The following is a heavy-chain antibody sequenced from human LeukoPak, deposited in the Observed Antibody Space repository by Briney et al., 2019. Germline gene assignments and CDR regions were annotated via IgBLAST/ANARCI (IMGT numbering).Heavy chain of an antibody. CDR1: GGSISSGGYY. Sequence: PSQTLSLTCTVSGGSISSGGYYWSWIRQHPGKGLEWIGYIYYSGSTYYNPSLKSRVTISVDTSKNQFSLKLSSVTAADTAVYYCARSRWSNWGRNPYFDYWGQGTLVTVSS. V-gene: IGHV4-31*03. CDR3: ARSRWSNWGRNPYFDY. CDR2: IYYSGST. D-gene: IGHD7-27*01. J-gene: IGHJ4*02.